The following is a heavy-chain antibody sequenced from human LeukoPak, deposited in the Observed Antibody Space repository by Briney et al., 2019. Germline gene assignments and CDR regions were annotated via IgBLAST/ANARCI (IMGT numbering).Heavy chain of an antibody. Sequence: ASVKVSCKVSGYTLTELSMHWVRQAPGKGLEWMGGFDPEDGETIYAQKFQGRVTMTEGTSTDTAYMELSSLRSEDTAVYYCATEYNHYYGFLFWGQGTLVTVSS. CDR1: GYTLTELS. D-gene: IGHD3-10*01. J-gene: IGHJ4*02. CDR2: FDPEDGET. CDR3: ATEYNHYYGFLF. V-gene: IGHV1-24*01.